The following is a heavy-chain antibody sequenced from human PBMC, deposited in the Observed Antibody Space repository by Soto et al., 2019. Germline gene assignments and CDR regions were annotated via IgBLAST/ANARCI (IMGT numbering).Heavy chain of an antibody. Sequence: GGSLRLSCTASGFTSGDYAMSWFRQAPGKGLEWVGFITSKAYGGTTEYAASVKGRFTISRDDFKSIAYLQMNSLRPEDTAVYYCGRLGRDLVTVPFDYWGQGTLVTVSS. D-gene: IGHD3-9*01. J-gene: IGHJ4*02. V-gene: IGHV3-49*03. CDR1: GFTSGDYA. CDR3: GRLGRDLVTVPFDY. CDR2: ITSKAYGGTT.